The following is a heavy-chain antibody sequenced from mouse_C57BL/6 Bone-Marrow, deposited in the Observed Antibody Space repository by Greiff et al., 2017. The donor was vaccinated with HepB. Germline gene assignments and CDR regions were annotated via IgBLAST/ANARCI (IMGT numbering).Heavy chain of an antibody. CDR2: IYPRSGNT. CDR1: GYTFTSYG. CDR3: ARERIYYDGSDYAMDY. Sequence: VQLQQSGAELARPGASVKLSCKASGYTFTSYGISWVKQRTGQGLEWIGEIYPRSGNTYYNEKFKGKATLTADKSSSTAYMELRSLTSEDSAVYFCARERIYYDGSDYAMDYWGQGTSVTVSS. D-gene: IGHD1-1*01. J-gene: IGHJ4*01. V-gene: IGHV1-81*01.